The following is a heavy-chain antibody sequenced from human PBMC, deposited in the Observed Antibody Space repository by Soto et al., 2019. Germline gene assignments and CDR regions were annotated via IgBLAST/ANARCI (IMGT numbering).Heavy chain of an antibody. CDR2: INYSGAT. V-gene: IGHV4-39*01. J-gene: IGHJ6*02. CDR1: GGSISSSSSYY. Sequence: PSETLSLTCTVSGGSISSSSSYYWAWIRQPPGKGLEWIGSINYSGATSYNPSLKSRVTISVDTSKNQFSLSPVTATDTAVYYCARRGGSLAWGAMDVWGQGTKVTVSS. CDR3: ARRGGSLAWGAMDV. D-gene: IGHD1-26*01.